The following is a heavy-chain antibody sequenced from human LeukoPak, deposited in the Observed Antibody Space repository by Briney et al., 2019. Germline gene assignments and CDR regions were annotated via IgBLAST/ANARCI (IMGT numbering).Heavy chain of an antibody. J-gene: IGHJ4*02. D-gene: IGHD3-10*01. CDR3: ARQPPYGSGNER. CDR2: IYYSGST. V-gene: IGHV4-39*01. Sequence: KPSETLSLTCTVSGGSISSSGYYWGWIRQPPGKGLEWIVRIYYSGSTYYNPSLKSRVTISVDTSKNQFSLKLSSVTAADPAVYYCARQPPYGSGNERWGQGTLVTVSS. CDR1: GGSISSSGYY.